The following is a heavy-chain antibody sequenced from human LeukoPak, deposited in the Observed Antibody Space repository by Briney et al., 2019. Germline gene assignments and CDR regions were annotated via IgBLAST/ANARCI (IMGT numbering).Heavy chain of an antibody. CDR2: IYYSGST. CDR3: ATTRGYSYGYCFDY. D-gene: IGHD5-18*01. J-gene: IGHJ4*02. CDR1: GGSITSGGYF. Sequence: SQTLSLTCTVSGGSITSGGYFWSWIRQHPGKGLEWIGYIYYSGSTYYNPSLKSRVTISVDTSKNQFSLKLSSVTAADTAVYYCATTRGYSYGYCFDYWGQGTLVTVSS. V-gene: IGHV4-31*03.